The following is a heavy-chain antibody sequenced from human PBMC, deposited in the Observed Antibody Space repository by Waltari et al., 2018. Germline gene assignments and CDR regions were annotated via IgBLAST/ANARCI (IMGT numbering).Heavy chain of an antibody. CDR1: GFTFSSYW. CDR3: ARVFVYGANSGKRPMDV. Sequence: EVQMVESGGGLVQPGGSLRLSCAASGFTFSSYWMTWVRQAPGKVLGWVANIKQDGSENYYVDSVKGRFTISRDDAKNSLYLQMNSLRNEDTAVYFCARVFVYGANSGKRPMDVWGKGTTVTVSS. V-gene: IGHV3-7*01. J-gene: IGHJ6*03. D-gene: IGHD4-17*01. CDR2: IKQDGSEN.